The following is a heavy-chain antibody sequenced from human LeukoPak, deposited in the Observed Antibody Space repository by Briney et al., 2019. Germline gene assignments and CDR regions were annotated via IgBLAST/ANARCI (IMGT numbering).Heavy chain of an antibody. J-gene: IGHJ3*02. Sequence: PGGSLRLSCAASGFTFSDYYMSWIRQAPGKGLEWVSYISSSGSTIYYADSVKGRFTISRDNAKNSLYLQMNSLRVEDTAVYYCAKWSDYGDYGFAHFDIWGQGTMVTVSS. CDR3: AKWSDYGDYGFAHFDI. CDR1: GFTFSDYY. V-gene: IGHV3-11*04. D-gene: IGHD4-17*01. CDR2: ISSSGSTI.